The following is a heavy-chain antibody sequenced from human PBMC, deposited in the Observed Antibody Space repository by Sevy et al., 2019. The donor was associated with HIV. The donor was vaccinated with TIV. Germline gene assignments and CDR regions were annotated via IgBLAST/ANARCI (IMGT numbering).Heavy chain of an antibody. CDR1: GFNFDTFW. D-gene: IGHD3-16*02. J-gene: IGHJ5*01. CDR3: MRALWDVLVVLSASPSPWLDS. V-gene: IGHV3-7*01. Sequence: GGCLRLSCAASGFNFDTFWMGWVRQAPGRGLEWVASIDPRGKERDHLDSLKGRFTISRDNAKNSLYLEMHSLKAEDTALYSCMRALWDVLVVLSASPSPWLDSWGQGTMVTVSS. CDR2: IDPRGKER.